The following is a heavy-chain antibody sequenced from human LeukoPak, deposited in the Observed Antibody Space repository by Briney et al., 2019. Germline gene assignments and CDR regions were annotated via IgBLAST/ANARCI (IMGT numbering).Heavy chain of an antibody. J-gene: IGHJ4*02. CDR2: IYHSGST. V-gene: IGHV4-30-2*01. D-gene: IGHD1-14*01. Sequence: SETLSLTCAVSGGSISSGGYSWSWIRQPPGKGLEWIGYIYHSGSTYYNPSLKSQVTISVDRSKNQFSLKLSSVTAADTAVYYCARDNLTTGTRFDYWGQGTLVTVSS. CDR3: ARDNLTTGTRFDY. CDR1: GGSISSGGYS.